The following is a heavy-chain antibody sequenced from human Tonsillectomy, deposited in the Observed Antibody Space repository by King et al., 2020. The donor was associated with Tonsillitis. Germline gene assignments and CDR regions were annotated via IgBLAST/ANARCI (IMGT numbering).Heavy chain of an antibody. CDR2: IKSKTSGGTT. V-gene: IGHV3-15*01. CDR3: TAGIYYETQVIDF. CDR1: GFTFTGAW. Sequence: VQLVESGRGLAKPGGSLRLSCATSGFTFTGAWMTWVRQAPGMGLEWVGLIKSKTSGGTTAYTAPVRGRFTVPRDDSITTLYLQMNSLKTEDTAVYYCTAGIYYETQVIDFWGQGTLDTVSS. D-gene: IGHD3-22*01. J-gene: IGHJ4*02.